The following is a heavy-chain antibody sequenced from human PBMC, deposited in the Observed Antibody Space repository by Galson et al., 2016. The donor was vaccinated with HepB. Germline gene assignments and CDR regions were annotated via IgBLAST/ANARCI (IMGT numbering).Heavy chain of an antibody. CDR2: IYNSANT. CDR1: GCSISSNSYF. D-gene: IGHD1-20*01. J-gene: IGHJ4*02. CDR3: ARRPSNFAITGAED. Sequence: SETLSLTCSVSGCSISSNSYFWGWIRQPPGKGLEWIGSIYNSANTYYNPSLKSRVTISVDSSKNQFSVELRSVTAADTAVYYWARRPSNFAITGAEDWGQGTLTIVSS. V-gene: IGHV4-39*01.